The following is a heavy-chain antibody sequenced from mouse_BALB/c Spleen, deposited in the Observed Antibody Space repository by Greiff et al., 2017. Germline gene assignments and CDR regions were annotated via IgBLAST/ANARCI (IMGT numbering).Heavy chain of an antibody. J-gene: IGHJ4*01. CDR2: IYPGDGST. CDR3: ARSEVRRGYYAMDY. CDR1: GYTFTSYD. D-gene: IGHD2-14*01. V-gene: IGHV1S33*01. Sequence: SGPELVKPGALVKISCKASGYTFTSYDINWVKQRPGQGLEWIGWIYPGDGSTKYNEKFKGKATLTADKSSSTAYMQLSSLTSENSAVYFCARSEVRRGYYAMDYWGQGTSVTVSS.